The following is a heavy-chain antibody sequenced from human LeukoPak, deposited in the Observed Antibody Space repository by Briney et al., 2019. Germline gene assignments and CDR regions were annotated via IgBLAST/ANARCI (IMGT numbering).Heavy chain of an antibody. CDR1: GVSIRVDTYY. CDR3: ARLWDSTGLYFYYYMDV. J-gene: IGHJ6*03. D-gene: IGHD6-19*01. CDR2: YHIGNT. Sequence: SETLSLTCTVSGVSIRVDTYYWGWIRQPPGKGLEWIGNYHIGNTYYNPSLKSRVTISEDRSKNQFSLRVNSVTAADTAVYYCARLWDSTGLYFYYYMDVWGEGTTVTVSS. V-gene: IGHV4-39*01.